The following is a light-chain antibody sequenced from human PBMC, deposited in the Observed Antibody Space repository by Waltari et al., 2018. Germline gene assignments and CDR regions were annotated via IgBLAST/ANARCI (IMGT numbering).Light chain of an antibody. J-gene: IGLJ3*02. Sequence: QLVLTQSPSASASLGASVKVTCTLSSGHTSYAIAWHQQQPEKGPRYLMKINSDGSHSKGDGIPVRFSGSSSGAERYLTISSRQSEDDADYYCQTWDTGILVFGGGTKLTVL. V-gene: IGLV4-69*01. CDR3: QTWDTGILV. CDR1: SGHTSYA. CDR2: INSDGSH.